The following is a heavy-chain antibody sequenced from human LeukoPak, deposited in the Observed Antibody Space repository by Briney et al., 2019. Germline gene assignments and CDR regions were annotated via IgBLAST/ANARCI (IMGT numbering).Heavy chain of an antibody. D-gene: IGHD6-19*01. J-gene: IGHJ4*02. Sequence: PGGSLRLSCAASGFTFSSYEMNWVRQAPGKGLEWVSYISSSGSTIYYADSVKGRFTISRDNAKNSLYLQMNSLRAEDTAVYYCARVRYSSGWYAGAYFDYWGQGTLVTVSS. CDR3: ARVRYSSGWYAGAYFDY. CDR1: GFTFSSYE. CDR2: ISSSGSTI. V-gene: IGHV3-48*03.